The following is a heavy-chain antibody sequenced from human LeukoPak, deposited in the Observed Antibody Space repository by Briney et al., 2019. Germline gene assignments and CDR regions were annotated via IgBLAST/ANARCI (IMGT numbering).Heavy chain of an antibody. Sequence: PGGSLRLSCAASGFTVSSNEMSWVRQAPGKGLEWVSSISGGSTYYADSRKGRFTISRDNSKNTLHLQMNSLRAEDTAVYYCARGRGRYSSSLWFDPWGQGTLVTVSS. CDR2: ISGGST. V-gene: IGHV3-38-3*01. J-gene: IGHJ5*02. D-gene: IGHD6-13*01. CDR1: GFTVSSNE. CDR3: ARGRGRYSSSLWFDP.